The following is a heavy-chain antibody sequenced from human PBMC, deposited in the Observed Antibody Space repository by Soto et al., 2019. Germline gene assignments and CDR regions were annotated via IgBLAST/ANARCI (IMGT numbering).Heavy chain of an antibody. J-gene: IGHJ4*02. CDR3: ARGMVRRVIGRGNYDY. V-gene: IGHV4-61*01. CDR2: SYYSGST. CDR1: GGSVSSGSYY. D-gene: IGHD3-10*01. Sequence: SETLSLTXTVSGGSVSSGSYYWSWIRQPPGEGLEWIGYSYYSGSTNYNPSLKSRVTISVDTSKNQFSLKLSSVTAADTAVYYCARGMVRRVIGRGNYDYWGQGTLVTVSS.